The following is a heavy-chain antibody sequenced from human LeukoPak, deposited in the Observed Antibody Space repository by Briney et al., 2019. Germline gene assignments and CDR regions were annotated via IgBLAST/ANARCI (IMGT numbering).Heavy chain of an antibody. CDR2: INHSGST. J-gene: IGHJ4*02. Sequence: SETLSLTCAVYGGSFSGYYWSWIRQPPGKGLEWIGEINHSGSTNYNPSLKSRVTISVDTSKNQFSLKLSSVTAADTAVYYCARVRWDSSGYYFDYWGQGTLVTVSS. CDR3: ARVRWDSSGYYFDY. D-gene: IGHD3-22*01. CDR1: GGSFSGYY. V-gene: IGHV4-34*01.